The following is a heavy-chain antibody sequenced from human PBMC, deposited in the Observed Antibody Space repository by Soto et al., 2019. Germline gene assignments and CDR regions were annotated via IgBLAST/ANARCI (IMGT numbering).Heavy chain of an antibody. V-gene: IGHV2-5*02. CDR1: GFSLSTSGVG. D-gene: IGHD2-15*01. J-gene: IGHJ6*02. CDR3: GYLPCSGGSCYWFSFSGMDV. CDR2: IYWDDDK. Sequence: QITLKESGPTLVKPTQTLTLTCTFSGFSLSTSGVGVAWIRQPPGKALEWLALIYWDDDKRYRPSLESRLTITKDPSKNPVVLTMTNLDSVDTATYYCGYLPCSGGSCYWFSFSGMDVWGQGTTVTVSS.